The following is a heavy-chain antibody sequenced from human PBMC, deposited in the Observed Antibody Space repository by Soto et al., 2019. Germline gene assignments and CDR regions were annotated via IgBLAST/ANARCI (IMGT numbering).Heavy chain of an antibody. CDR2: IYYSGST. J-gene: IGHJ6*02. CDR1: GGSISSYY. D-gene: IGHD3-3*01. CDR3: ARDRAKYDFWSGPYYYGMDV. V-gene: IGHV4-59*01. Sequence: SETLSLTCTVSGGSISSYYWSWIRQPPGKGLEWIGYIYYSGSTNYNPSLKSRVTISVDTSKNQFSLKLSSVTAADTAVYYCARDRAKYDFWSGPYYYGMDVWGQGTTVTVSS.